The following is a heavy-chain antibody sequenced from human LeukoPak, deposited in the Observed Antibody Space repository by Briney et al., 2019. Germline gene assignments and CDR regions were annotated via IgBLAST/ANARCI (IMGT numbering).Heavy chain of an antibody. J-gene: IGHJ3*02. D-gene: IGHD2-2*01. V-gene: IGHV1-69*13. CDR2: IIPIFGTA. Sequence: ASVKVSCKASGGTFSSYAISWVRQAPGQGLEWMGGIIPIFGTANYAQKFQGRVTITADESTSTAYMELSSLRSEDTAVYYCAIYIVVVPAAPWDAFDIWGQGTMVTVSS. CDR1: GGTFSSYA. CDR3: AIYIVVVPAAPWDAFDI.